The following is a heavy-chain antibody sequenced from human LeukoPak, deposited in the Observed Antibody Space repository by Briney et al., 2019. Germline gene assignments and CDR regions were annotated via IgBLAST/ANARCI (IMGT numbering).Heavy chain of an antibody. J-gene: IGHJ3*02. CDR2: IYYSGST. D-gene: IGHD7-27*01. CDR1: GGSISSSSYY. V-gene: IGHV4-39*07. Sequence: PSETLSLTCTVSGGSISSSSYYWGWSRQPPGKVLKWIGSIYYSGSTYYNPSLKSRVTISVDTSKNQFSLKLSSVTAADTAVYYCARHGPGDHDAFDIWGQGTMVTVSS. CDR3: ARHGPGDHDAFDI.